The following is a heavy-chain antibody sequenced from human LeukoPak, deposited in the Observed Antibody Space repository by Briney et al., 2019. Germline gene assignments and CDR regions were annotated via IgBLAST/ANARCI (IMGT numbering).Heavy chain of an antibody. V-gene: IGHV3-21*01. CDR1: GFTFSSYN. CDR2: ISRSSTYI. J-gene: IGHJ4*02. Sequence: GGSLRLSCAASGFTFSSYNMNWVRQAPGKGLEWVSSISRSSTYIYYADSVKGRFTISRDNSKNTLYLQMNSLRAEDTAVYFCAKNGPDVHNYNSLPYYFEYWGPGTLVTVSS. CDR3: AKNGPDVHNYNSLPYYFEY. D-gene: IGHD5-24*01.